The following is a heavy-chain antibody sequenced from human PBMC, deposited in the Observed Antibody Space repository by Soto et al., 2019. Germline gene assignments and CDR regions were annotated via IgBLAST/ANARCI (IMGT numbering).Heavy chain of an antibody. CDR2: IIPMFGTS. CDR3: ARGSCSSTSCYKEYYFDL. D-gene: IGHD2-2*02. CDR1: GGTFSGYA. Sequence: QVQLVQSGAEVKKPGSSVKVSCKASGGTFSGYAISWVRQAPGQGLEWMGEIIPMFGTSNYAPKFQGRVTITADESTSTGYLELSRLSSEDTAVYYCARGSCSSTSCYKEYYFDLWGQGTRVTVSS. J-gene: IGHJ4*02. V-gene: IGHV1-69*01.